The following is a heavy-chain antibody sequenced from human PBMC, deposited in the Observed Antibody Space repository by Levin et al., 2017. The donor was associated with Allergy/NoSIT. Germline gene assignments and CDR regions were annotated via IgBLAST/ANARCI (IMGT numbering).Heavy chain of an antibody. D-gene: IGHD5-12*01. CDR1: GFTFRSFG. CDR2: ISYDGNNK. CDR3: AKDNGYDYLDY. Sequence: GGSLRLSCAASGFTFRSFGMHWVRQAPGKGLEWVTVISYDGNNKYYADSVKGRFTISRDNSKTTVYLQMNSLRPEDTAVYYCAKDNGYDYLDYWGRGTLVTVSS. V-gene: IGHV3-30*18. J-gene: IGHJ4*02.